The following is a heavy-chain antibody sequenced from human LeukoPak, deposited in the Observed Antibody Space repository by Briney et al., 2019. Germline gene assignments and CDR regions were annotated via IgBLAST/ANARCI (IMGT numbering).Heavy chain of an antibody. J-gene: IGHJ4*02. V-gene: IGHV3-30-3*01. CDR1: GFTFSSYA. Sequence: TGGSLRLSCAASGFTFSSYAMHWVRQAPGRGLEGVAVISYDGSNKYYADSVKGRFTISRDNSKNTLYLQMNSLRAEDTAVYYCARDTPFWSGYYDRDWGQGTLVTVSS. D-gene: IGHD3-3*01. CDR2: ISYDGSNK. CDR3: ARDTPFWSGYYDRD.